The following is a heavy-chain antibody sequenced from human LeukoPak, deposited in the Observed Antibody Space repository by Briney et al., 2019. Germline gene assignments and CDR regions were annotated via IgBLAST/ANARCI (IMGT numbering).Heavy chain of an antibody. CDR2: LNQDGSEK. J-gene: IGHJ5*02. D-gene: IGHD5-18*01. V-gene: IGHV3-7*01. Sequence: QSGGSLRLSCEASGFTFSSYWMTWVGQAPGKGLEWVANLNQDGSEKYYVDSVKGRFTISRDNAKNSVYLQMNSLRAEDTAVYYCARDAYSSASESWGQGTLVTVSS. CDR1: GFTFSSYW. CDR3: ARDAYSSASES.